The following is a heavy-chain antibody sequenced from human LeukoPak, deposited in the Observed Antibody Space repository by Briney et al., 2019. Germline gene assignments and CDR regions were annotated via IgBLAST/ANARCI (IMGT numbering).Heavy chain of an antibody. D-gene: IGHD5-18*01. CDR2: MNPNSGNA. Sequence: ASVKVSCKASGYTFTSFDITWLRQATGQGLEWMGWMNPNSGNAGYAQKLQGRVTMTTDTSTSTAYMELRSLRSDDTAVYYCARASWIQLWLQDYWGQGTLVTVSS. V-gene: IGHV1-8*01. CDR1: GYTFTSFD. J-gene: IGHJ4*02. CDR3: ARASWIQLWLQDY.